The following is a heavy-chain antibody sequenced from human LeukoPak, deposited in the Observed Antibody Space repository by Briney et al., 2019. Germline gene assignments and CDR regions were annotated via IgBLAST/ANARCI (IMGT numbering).Heavy chain of an antibody. CDR2: IYYSGST. J-gene: IGHJ3*02. Sequence: SETLSLTCTVSGGSTSSYYWSWIRQPPGKGLEWIGYIYYSGSTNYNPSLKSRVTISVDTSKNQFSLKLSSVTAADTAVYYCARLLGGNDAFDIWGQGTMVTVSS. D-gene: IGHD4-23*01. CDR1: GGSTSSYY. V-gene: IGHV4-59*08. CDR3: ARLLGGNDAFDI.